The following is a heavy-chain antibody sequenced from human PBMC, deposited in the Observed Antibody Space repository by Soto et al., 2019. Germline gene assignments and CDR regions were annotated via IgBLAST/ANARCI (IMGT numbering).Heavy chain of an antibody. CDR1: GFTFSSYW. J-gene: IGHJ6*02. CDR3: ARALIYYDILTGYYGYYYYYGMDV. CDR2: IKQDGSEK. Sequence: XASLRLSCAASGFTFSSYWMSWVRQAPGKGLEWVANIKQDGSEKYYVDSVKGRFTISRDNAKNSLYLQMNSLRAEDTAVYYCARALIYYDILTGYYGYYYYYGMDVWGQGTTVTVSS. D-gene: IGHD3-9*01. V-gene: IGHV3-7*01.